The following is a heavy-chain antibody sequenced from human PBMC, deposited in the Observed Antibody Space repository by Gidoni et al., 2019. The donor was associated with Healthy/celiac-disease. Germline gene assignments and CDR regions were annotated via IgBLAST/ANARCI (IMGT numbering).Heavy chain of an antibody. J-gene: IGHJ3*02. V-gene: IGHV3-9*01. D-gene: IGHD6-13*01. CDR1: GFTFDDYA. CDR3: AKDGDSSSWYVRNAFDI. Sequence: EVQLVESGGGLVQPGRSLRLSCSASGFTFDDYAMHWVRQAPGKGLEWVSGISWNSGSIGYADSVKGRFTISRDNAKNSLYLQMNSLRAEDTALYYCAKDGDSSSWYVRNAFDIWGQGTMVTVPS. CDR2: ISWNSGSI.